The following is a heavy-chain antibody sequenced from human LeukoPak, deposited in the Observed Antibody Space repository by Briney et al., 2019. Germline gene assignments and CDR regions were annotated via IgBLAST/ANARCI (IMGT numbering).Heavy chain of an antibody. CDR2: ISNNGGYT. CDR3: AKQLGYCSDGSCYFPY. J-gene: IGHJ4*02. D-gene: IGHD2-15*01. CDR1: GFTFSDYS. Sequence: GGSLRLSCTVSGFTFSDYSINWVRQAPGKGLEWVSAISNNGGYTYYADSVQGRFTISRDNSKSTLCLQMNSLRAEDTAVYYCAKQLGYCSDGSCYFPYWGQGTLVTVSS. V-gene: IGHV3-23*01.